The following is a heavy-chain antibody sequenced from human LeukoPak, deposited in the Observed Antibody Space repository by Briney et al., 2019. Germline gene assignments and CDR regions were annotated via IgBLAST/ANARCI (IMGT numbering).Heavy chain of an antibody. CDR1: GGSISSGSYY. CDR3: AREDRYYDFWSGYYTVHYYYGMDV. J-gene: IGHJ6*02. CDR2: IYTSGST. V-gene: IGHV4-61*02. D-gene: IGHD3-3*01. Sequence: SETLSLTCTVSGGSISSGSYYWSWIRQPAGKGLEWIGRIYTSGSTNDNPSLKSRVTISVDTAKNQFSLKLSSVTPADTAVYYCAREDRYYDFWSGYYTVHYYYGMDVWGQGTTVTVSS.